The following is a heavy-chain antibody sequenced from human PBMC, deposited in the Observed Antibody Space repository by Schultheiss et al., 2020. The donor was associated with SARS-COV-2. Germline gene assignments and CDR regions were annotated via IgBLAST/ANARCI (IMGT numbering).Heavy chain of an antibody. CDR3: ARGNPTTIFGHAFDI. Sequence: SQTLSLTCTVSGGSISSSSYYWGWIRQPPGKGLEWIGSIYYSGSTYYNPSLKSRVTISVDTSKNQFSLKLSSVTAADTAMYYCARGNPTTIFGHAFDIWGQGTMVTVSS. V-gene: IGHV4-39*07. J-gene: IGHJ3*02. CDR1: GGSISSSSYY. CDR2: IYYSGST. D-gene: IGHD3-3*01.